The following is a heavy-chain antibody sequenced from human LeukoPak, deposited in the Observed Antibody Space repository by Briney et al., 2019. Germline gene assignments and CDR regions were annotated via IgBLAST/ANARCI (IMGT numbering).Heavy chain of an antibody. Sequence: GGSLRLSCAASGFTFSNYAMSWVRQAPGKGLEWVSAITGSGGNTYYADSVKGRFTISRDNSKNTVFLQMNSLRAEDTAVYYCARDSLLLWFGELLYHDAFDIWGQGTMVTVSS. CDR2: ITGSGGNT. CDR1: GFTFSNYA. D-gene: IGHD3-10*01. CDR3: ARDSLLLWFGELLYHDAFDI. J-gene: IGHJ3*02. V-gene: IGHV3-23*01.